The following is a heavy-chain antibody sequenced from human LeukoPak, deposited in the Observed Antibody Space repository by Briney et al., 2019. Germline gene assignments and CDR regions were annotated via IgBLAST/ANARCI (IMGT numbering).Heavy chain of an antibody. J-gene: IGHJ6*02. Sequence: QPGRSLRLSCAASGFTFSNFAVNWVRQAPGKGLEWVSVIGGGDGSIYYADSVKGRFTISRDNSKNTLYLQMTSLRAEDAAIYYCAKGMGLAHYYFYGMDVWGQGTTVTVSS. CDR1: GFTFSNFA. CDR2: IGGGDGSI. D-gene: IGHD6-19*01. CDR3: AKGMGLAHYYFYGMDV. V-gene: IGHV3-23*01.